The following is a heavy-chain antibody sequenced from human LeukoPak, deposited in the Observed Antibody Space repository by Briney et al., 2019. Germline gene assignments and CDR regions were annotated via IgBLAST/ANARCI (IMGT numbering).Heavy chain of an antibody. CDR1: GGTFSSYA. CDR2: IIPIFGTA. CDR3: ARDRAGAKDY. D-gene: IGHD1-26*01. J-gene: IGHJ4*02. V-gene: IGHV1-69*13. Sequence: ASVKASCKASGGTFSSYAISWVRQAPGQGLEWMGGIIPIFGTANYAQKFQGRVTITADESTSTAYMELSSLRSEDTAVYYCARDRAGAKDYWGQGTLVTVSS.